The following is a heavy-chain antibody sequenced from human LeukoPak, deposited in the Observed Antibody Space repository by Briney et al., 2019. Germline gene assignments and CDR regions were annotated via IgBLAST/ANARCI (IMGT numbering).Heavy chain of an antibody. D-gene: IGHD3-10*01. CDR2: IKSKTEGGTT. V-gene: IGHV3-15*01. CDR3: TTAGSLPDFDL. J-gene: IGHJ2*01. Sequence: GGSLRLSCAASGFTFSNAWMSWVRQAPGKGLEWVGRIKSKTEGGTTDYAAPAKGRFTISRDDSKNTLYLQMNSLKTEDTAVYYCTTAGSLPDFDLWGRGTLVTVSS. CDR1: GFTFSNAW.